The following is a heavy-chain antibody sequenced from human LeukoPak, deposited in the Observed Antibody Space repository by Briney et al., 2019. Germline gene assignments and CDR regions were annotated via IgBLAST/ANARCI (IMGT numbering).Heavy chain of an antibody. V-gene: IGHV4-59*08. J-gene: IGHJ5*01. CDR3: ARGNDWFYY. Sequence: SETLSLTCTVSGGSISNGYWSWIRQPPGEGLEWIGYIYYSGSTNYNPSLKSRVTMSVDTSKNQFSLKLTSVTAADTAVYYCARGNDWFYYWGQGTLVTASS. CDR2: IYYSGST. D-gene: IGHD2-8*01. CDR1: GGSISNGY.